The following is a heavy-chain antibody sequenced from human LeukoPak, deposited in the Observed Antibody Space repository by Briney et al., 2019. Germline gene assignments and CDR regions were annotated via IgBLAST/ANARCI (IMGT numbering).Heavy chain of an antibody. D-gene: IGHD5-24*01. Sequence: SETLSLTCAVYGGSFSGYYWSWIRQPPGKGLEWIGYIYYSGSTYYNPSLKSRVTISVDTSKNQFSLKLSSVTAADTAVYYCARDTMPWGQGTLVTVSS. V-gene: IGHV4-30-4*01. CDR1: GGSFSGYY. J-gene: IGHJ4*02. CDR3: ARDTMP. CDR2: IYYSGST.